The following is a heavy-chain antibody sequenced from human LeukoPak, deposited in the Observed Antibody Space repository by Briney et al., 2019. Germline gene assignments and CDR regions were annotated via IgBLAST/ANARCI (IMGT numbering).Heavy chain of an antibody. CDR3: ARVYGDYGEILIDY. Sequence: SETLSLTCAVYGGSFSGYYWSWIRQPPGKGLEWIGEINHSGSTYYNPSLKSRVTISVDTSKNQFSLKLSSVTAADTAVYYCARVYGDYGEILIDYWGQGTLVTVSS. D-gene: IGHD4-17*01. J-gene: IGHJ4*02. CDR2: INHSGST. CDR1: GGSFSGYY. V-gene: IGHV4-34*01.